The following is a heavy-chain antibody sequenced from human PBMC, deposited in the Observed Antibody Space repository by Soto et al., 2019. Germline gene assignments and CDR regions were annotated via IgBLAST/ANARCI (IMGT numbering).Heavy chain of an antibody. CDR3: ARADYGDYPSD. Sequence: ASVKVSCKASGYTFTSYDMHWVRQAPGQGLEWMGIINPSGGSTSYAQKFQGRVTMTRDTSTSTVYMELSSLRSEDTAVYYCARADYGDYPSDWGQGTLVTVSS. V-gene: IGHV1-46*03. CDR1: GYTFTSYD. J-gene: IGHJ4*02. D-gene: IGHD4-17*01. CDR2: INPSGGST.